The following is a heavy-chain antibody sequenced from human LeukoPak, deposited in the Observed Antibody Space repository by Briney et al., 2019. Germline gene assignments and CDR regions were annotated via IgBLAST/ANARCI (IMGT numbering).Heavy chain of an antibody. CDR2: ISDSGANT. D-gene: IGHD2-2*01. CDR3: AREGLSTGFDP. V-gene: IGHV3-23*01. Sequence: GGSLRLSCAASGFTFSSYSMSWARQAPGKGLEWVSIISDSGANTYYADSVRGRFTISRDNSKNTLYLQMNSLRAEDTTVYYCAREGLSTGFDPWGQGTLVTVSS. CDR1: GFTFSSYS. J-gene: IGHJ5*02.